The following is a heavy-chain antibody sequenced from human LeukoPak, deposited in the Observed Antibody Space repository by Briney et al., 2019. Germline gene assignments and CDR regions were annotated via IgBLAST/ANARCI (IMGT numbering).Heavy chain of an antibody. V-gene: IGHV1-2*02. Sequence: ASVRVSCKASGYTFTGYYMHWVRQAPGQGLEWMGWINPNSGGTNYAQKFQGRVTMTRDTSISTAYMELSRLRSDDTAVYYCAKDSSVPYGITEWGQGTLVTVSS. J-gene: IGHJ4*02. CDR1: GYTFTGYY. CDR3: AKDSSVPYGITE. CDR2: INPNSGGT. D-gene: IGHD4-17*01.